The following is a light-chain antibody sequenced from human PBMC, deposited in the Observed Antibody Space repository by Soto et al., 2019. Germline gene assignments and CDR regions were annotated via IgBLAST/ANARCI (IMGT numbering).Light chain of an antibody. CDR1: SSNIGTNY. CDR3: AAWDDSLSGPNWI. V-gene: IGLV1-47*01. J-gene: IGLJ3*02. Sequence: QSVLTQPPSASGTPGQRVTISCSGSSSNIGTNYIYWYQHLPGVAPKLLIYTSDQRPSGVPDRFSGSKSGTSASLAISGLRSEDEADYHCAAWDDSLSGPNWIFGGGTQLTVL. CDR2: TSD.